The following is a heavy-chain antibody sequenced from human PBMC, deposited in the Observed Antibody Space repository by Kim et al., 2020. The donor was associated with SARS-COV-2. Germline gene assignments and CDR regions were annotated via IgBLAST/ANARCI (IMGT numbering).Heavy chain of an antibody. J-gene: IGHJ6*04. CDR2: TRAQNGDT. V-gene: IGHV1-18*01. CDR3: AIDGRAYEDDPLGEYYYYGMDV. CDR1: GYSFSTYG. D-gene: IGHD3-22*01. Sequence: ASVKVSCKSSGYSFSTYGISWVRQAPGQGLEWMGWTRAQNGDTHYAQRPQGRVSMTMDTSTNTAYMELHRLVFDDTAVYYCAIDGRAYEDDPLGEYYYYGMDVWGKGTTVIVSS.